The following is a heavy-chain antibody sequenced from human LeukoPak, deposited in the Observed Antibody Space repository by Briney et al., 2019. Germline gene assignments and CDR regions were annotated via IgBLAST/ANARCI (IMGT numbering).Heavy chain of an antibody. CDR1: GCNLIELS. CDR2: FDPEDGET. V-gene: IGHV1-24*01. CDR3: ATGDAFDI. J-gene: IGHJ3*02. Sequence: GATATDSCKVPGCNLIELSMHWVRHGRRNGLEWMGGFDPEDGETIYAQKFQGRVTMTEDTSTDTAYMELSSLRSEDTAVYYCATGDAFDIWGQGTMVTVSS.